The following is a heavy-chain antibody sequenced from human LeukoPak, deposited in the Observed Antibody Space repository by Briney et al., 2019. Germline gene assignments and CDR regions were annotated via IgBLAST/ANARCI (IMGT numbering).Heavy chain of an antibody. CDR1: GGSISSSSYY. J-gene: IGHJ4*02. Sequence: SETLSLTCSVSGGSISSSSYYWGWIRQPPGKGLEWIGSIYYSGSTYYNPSLKSRLTISVDTSKNQFSLKLSSVTAADTAVYYCARDLGSGSSSFRGWGQGTLVTVSS. CDR3: ARDLGSGSSSFRG. V-gene: IGHV4-39*07. D-gene: IGHD1-26*01. CDR2: IYYSGST.